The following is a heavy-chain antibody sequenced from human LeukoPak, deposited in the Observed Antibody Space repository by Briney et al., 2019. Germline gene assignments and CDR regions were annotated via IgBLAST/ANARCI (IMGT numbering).Heavy chain of an antibody. V-gene: IGHV3-7*03. CDR2: VKQDGREK. CDR3: ARVLGSGYFYGMDV. Sequence: PGGSLRLSCAASGFTFSTYWMSWVRQAPGKGLEWVANVKQDGREKYYVDSVKGRFTISRDNARNSLYLQMNSLRAEDTAVYYCARVLGSGYFYGMDVWGKGTTVTVSS. CDR1: GFTFSTYW. J-gene: IGHJ6*04. D-gene: IGHD3-10*01.